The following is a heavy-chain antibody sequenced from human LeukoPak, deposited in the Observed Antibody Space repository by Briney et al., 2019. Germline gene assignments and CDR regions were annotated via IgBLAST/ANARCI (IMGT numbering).Heavy chain of an antibody. V-gene: IGHV3-7*01. D-gene: IGHD5-18*01. CDR3: ARGPDTAMDLYFDY. CDR2: IKQDGSEK. Sequence: PGGSLRLSCAASGFTFSTYWMSWVRQAPGKGLEWVANIKQDGSEKDYVDSVKGRFTISRDNAKNSLYLQMNSLRAEDTAVYYCARGPDTAMDLYFDYWGQGTLVTVSS. J-gene: IGHJ4*02. CDR1: GFTFSTYW.